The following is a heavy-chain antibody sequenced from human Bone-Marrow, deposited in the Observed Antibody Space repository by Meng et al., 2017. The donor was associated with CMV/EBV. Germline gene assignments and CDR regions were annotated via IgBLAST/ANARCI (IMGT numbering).Heavy chain of an antibody. CDR1: GGSISSSNW. CDR3: AREGTAMEYYYYGMDV. D-gene: IGHD5-18*01. Sequence: GSLRLSCAVSGGSISSSNWWSWVRQPPGKGLEWIGEIYHSGSTNYNPSLKSRVTISVDKSKNQFSLKLSSVTAADTAVYYCAREGTAMEYYYYGMDVWGQGTTVTVSS. J-gene: IGHJ6*02. CDR2: IYHSGST. V-gene: IGHV4-4*02.